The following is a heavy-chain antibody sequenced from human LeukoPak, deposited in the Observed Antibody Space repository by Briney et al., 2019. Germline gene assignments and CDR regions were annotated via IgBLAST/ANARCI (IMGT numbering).Heavy chain of an antibody. CDR3: ARLTTVTTNFDY. J-gene: IGHJ4*02. D-gene: IGHD4-17*01. Sequence: SETLSLTCTVSGGSISSYYWSWLRQPPGKGLEWIGYIYYSGSTNYNPSLKSRVTISVDTSKNQFSLKLSSVTAADTAVYYCARLTTVTTNFDYWGQGTLVTVSS. CDR1: GGSISSYY. V-gene: IGHV4-59*08. CDR2: IYYSGST.